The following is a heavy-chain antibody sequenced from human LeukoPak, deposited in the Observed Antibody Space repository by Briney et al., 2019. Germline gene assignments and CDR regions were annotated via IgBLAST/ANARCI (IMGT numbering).Heavy chain of an antibody. D-gene: IGHD6-13*01. CDR1: GYTFTSYG. CDR2: VSAYNGNT. Sequence: ASVKVSCKASGYTFTSYGISWVRQAPGQGLEWMGWVSAYNGNTNYAQKLQGRVTMTTDTSTSTAYMELRSLRSDDTAVYYCARDPQRIAAAGDYYYYGMDVWGQGTTVTVSS. J-gene: IGHJ6*02. V-gene: IGHV1-18*01. CDR3: ARDPQRIAAAGDYYYYGMDV.